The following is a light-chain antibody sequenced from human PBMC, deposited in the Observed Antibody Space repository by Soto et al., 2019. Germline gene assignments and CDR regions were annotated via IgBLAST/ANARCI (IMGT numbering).Light chain of an antibody. CDR3: QPYNTYSWT. V-gene: IGKV1-5*01. CDR2: AAS. Sequence: DIQMTQSPSTLSGSVGDRVTITCRAGQSISTWLAWYQQKPGQAPKLLIPAASNLESGVPSRFSGSGSGTEFTLTISGLQPDDFATYYCQPYNTYSWTFGQGTKVDIK. J-gene: IGKJ1*01. CDR1: QSISTW.